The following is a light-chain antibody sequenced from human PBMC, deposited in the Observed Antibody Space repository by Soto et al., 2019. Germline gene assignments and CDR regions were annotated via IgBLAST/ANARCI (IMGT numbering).Light chain of an antibody. CDR3: QQYNVYWS. V-gene: IGKV1-33*01. CDR1: QNINNY. Sequence: DIEMTQSPSSLSASVGDIVTITCQASQNINNYLNWYQQKPGRAPKLLIYDASNLEAGVPSRFRGSGSGTEFTLTISSLQPDDFATYYCQQYNVYWSFGQGTKVDI. J-gene: IGKJ1*01. CDR2: DAS.